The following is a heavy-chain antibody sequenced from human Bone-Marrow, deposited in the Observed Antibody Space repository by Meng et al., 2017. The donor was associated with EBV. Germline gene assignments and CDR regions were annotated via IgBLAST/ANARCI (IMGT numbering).Heavy chain of an antibody. Sequence: VQLLGVGGALVQPGGSLGSSCTVSGVSFNTYGVAWVRQAPGKGPEWVAGIGGSGGIINYADSVKGRFTISTDKSKNTLFLQMNSLRVEDTAIYYCAKSRGWDLLAWLDSWGHGTLVTVSS. D-gene: IGHD2-15*01. CDR3: AKSRGWDLLAWLDS. V-gene: IGHV3-23*01. CDR1: GVSFNTYG. J-gene: IGHJ5*01. CDR2: IGGSGGII.